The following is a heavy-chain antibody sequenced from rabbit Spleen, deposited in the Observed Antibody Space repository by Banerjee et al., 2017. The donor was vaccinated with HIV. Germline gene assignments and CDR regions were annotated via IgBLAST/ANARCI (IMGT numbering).Heavy chain of an antibody. D-gene: IGHD1-1*01. V-gene: IGHV1S45*01. CDR3: SRHLVGGIGWVFDL. J-gene: IGHJ4*01. Sequence: QEQLEESGGGLVKPEGSLTLTCKASGFSFRDRDVMCWVRQAPGKGLEWLARIDGGSSGNTNYASWAKGRFTISKTSSTTVTLQLNSLTAADTATYFCSRHLVGGIGWVFDLWGPGTLVTVS. CDR2: IDGGSSGNT. CDR1: GFSFRDRDV.